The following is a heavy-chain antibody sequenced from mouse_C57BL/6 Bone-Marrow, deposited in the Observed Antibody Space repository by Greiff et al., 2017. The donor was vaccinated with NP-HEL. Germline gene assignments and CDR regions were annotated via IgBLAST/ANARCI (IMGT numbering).Heavy chain of an antibody. Sequence: EVQLVESGGGLVKPGGSLKLSCAASGFTFSDYGMHWVRQAPEKGLEWVAYISSGSSTIYYADTVKGRFTISRDNAKNTLFLQMTSLRSEDTAMYYCARDIGPYYYGSSYVGYWGQGTTLTVSS. CDR2: ISSGSSTI. V-gene: IGHV5-17*01. CDR1: GFTFSDYG. D-gene: IGHD1-1*01. J-gene: IGHJ2*01. CDR3: ARDIGPYYYGSSYVGY.